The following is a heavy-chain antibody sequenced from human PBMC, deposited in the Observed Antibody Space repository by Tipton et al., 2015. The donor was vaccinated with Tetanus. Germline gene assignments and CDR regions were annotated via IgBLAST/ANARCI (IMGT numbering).Heavy chain of an antibody. CDR3: ARDQGGGRVVRLNWFDP. CDR1: GGSISGSPYF. CDR2: VYYSGST. D-gene: IGHD6-6*01. J-gene: IGHJ5*02. Sequence: TLSLTCTVSGGSISGSPYFWNWIRHQPGKGLEWIGYVYYSGSTYYNPSLKSRVTMSVDTSKNQFSLNLSSVTAADTAVYYCARDQGGGRVVRLNWFDPWGQGTLVTVSS. V-gene: IGHV4-31*03.